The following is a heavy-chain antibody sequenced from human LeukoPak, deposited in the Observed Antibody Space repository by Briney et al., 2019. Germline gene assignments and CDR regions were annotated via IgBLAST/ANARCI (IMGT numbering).Heavy chain of an antibody. J-gene: IGHJ4*02. CDR3: ARDQGYSSGWYPPDY. CDR1: GYTLTELS. V-gene: IGHV1-24*01. D-gene: IGHD6-19*01. CDR2: FDPEDGET. Sequence: GASVKVSCKVSGYTLTELSMHWVRQAPGKGLEWMGGFDPEDGETIYAQKLQGRVTMTTDTSTSTAYMELRSLRSDDTAVYYCARDQGYSSGWYPPDYWGQGTLVTVSS.